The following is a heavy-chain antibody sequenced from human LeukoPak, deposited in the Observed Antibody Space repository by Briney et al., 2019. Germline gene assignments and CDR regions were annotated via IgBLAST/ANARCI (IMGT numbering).Heavy chain of an antibody. Sequence: GGSLRPSCSASGFTLSSYSRNWVRQAPGKGLEWVSLISSSSSYIYYADSVRGRFTISRDNAKNSLYLQMNNLRAEDTALYYCARGGGYSNAYNWFGPWGQGTLVTVSS. J-gene: IGHJ5*02. V-gene: IGHV3-21*03. CDR2: ISSSSSYI. D-gene: IGHD5-18*01. CDR3: ARGGGYSNAYNWFGP. CDR1: GFTLSSYS.